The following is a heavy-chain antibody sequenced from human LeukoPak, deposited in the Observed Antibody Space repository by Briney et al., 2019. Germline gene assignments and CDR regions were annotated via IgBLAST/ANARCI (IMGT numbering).Heavy chain of an antibody. J-gene: IGHJ3*02. CDR3: ARHSPATQNRCSGSYYASDAFDI. V-gene: IGHV5-10-1*01. CDR1: GYSFTSYW. CDR2: IDPSDSYT. Sequence: GESLKISCKGSGYSFTSYWISWVRQMPGKGLEWMGRIDPSDSYTNYSPSFQGHVTISADKSISTAYLQWSSLKASDTAMYYCARHSPATQNRCSGSYYASDAFDIWGQGTMVTVSS. D-gene: IGHD1-26*01.